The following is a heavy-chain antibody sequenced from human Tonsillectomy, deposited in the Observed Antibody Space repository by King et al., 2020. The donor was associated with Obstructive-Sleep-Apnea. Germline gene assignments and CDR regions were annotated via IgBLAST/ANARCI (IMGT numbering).Heavy chain of an antibody. CDR1: GFSISSLS. CDR3: ATNKDVHYSLFHSLGV. D-gene: IGHD2-15*01. V-gene: IGHV3-30*04. CDR2: ISFDGSYT. Sequence: QVQLVESGGGVVQPGRSLRLSCAAPGFSISSLSMHWVRQAPGKGLEWVAVISFDGSYTYYADSVKGRVTISRDNSKNTLYLQVSSLRTEDTALYYCATNKDVHYSLFHSLGVWGQGTTVTVSS. J-gene: IGHJ6*02.